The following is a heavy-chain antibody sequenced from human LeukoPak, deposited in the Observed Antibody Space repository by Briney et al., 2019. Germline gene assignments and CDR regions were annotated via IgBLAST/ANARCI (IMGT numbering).Heavy chain of an antibody. V-gene: IGHV3-23*01. J-gene: IGHJ4*02. Sequence: GGSLRLSCAASGFTFSSYSMNWVRQAPGKGLEWVSAISGRGGSTYYADSVKGRFTISRDNSKNTLYLQINSLRAEDTAVYYCAKETASDFGGAVDYWGQGTLVTVSS. CDR2: ISGRGGST. CDR1: GFTFSSYS. CDR3: AKETASDFGGAVDY. D-gene: IGHD3-10*01.